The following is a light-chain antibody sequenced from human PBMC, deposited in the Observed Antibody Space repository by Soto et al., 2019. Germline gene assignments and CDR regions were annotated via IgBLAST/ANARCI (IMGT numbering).Light chain of an antibody. CDR1: SSDVGAYNF. J-gene: IGLJ2*01. Sequence: QSVLTQPASVSGSPGQSITISCTGTSSDVGAYNFVSWYQQHPGKAPKLMIYEVSNRPSGVSDRFSGSKSDNTASLTISGLQAEDEADYYCSSYTRSSTLEFGGGTKLTVL. CDR3: SSYTRSSTLE. V-gene: IGLV2-14*01. CDR2: EVS.